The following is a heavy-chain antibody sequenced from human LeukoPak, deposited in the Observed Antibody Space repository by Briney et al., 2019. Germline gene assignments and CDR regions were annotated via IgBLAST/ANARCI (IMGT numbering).Heavy chain of an antibody. J-gene: IGHJ6*02. CDR1: GFTFSGSA. Sequence: QPGGSLKLSCAASGFTFSGSAMHWVRQASGKGLEWVGRIRSKANSYATAYAASVKGRFTISRDDSKNTAYLQMNSLKTEDTAVYYCTRPSAVDGMDVCGQGTTVTVSS. CDR3: TRPSAVDGMDV. V-gene: IGHV3-73*01. CDR2: IRSKANSYAT. D-gene: IGHD4-23*01.